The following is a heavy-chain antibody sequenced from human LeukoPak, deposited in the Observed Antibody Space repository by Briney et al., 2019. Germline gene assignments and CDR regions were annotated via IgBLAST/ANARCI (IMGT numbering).Heavy chain of an antibody. J-gene: IGHJ4*02. Sequence: SETLSLTCTVSGGSISSYFWSLIRQPPGKGLEWIGYIYYSGSTNYNPSLKSRVTMSVDTSKNQFSLKLSSVTAADTAVYYCARIDRAVAGTIDYWGQGTLVTVSS. CDR3: ARIDRAVAGTIDY. CDR1: GGSISSYF. D-gene: IGHD6-19*01. V-gene: IGHV4-59*08. CDR2: IYYSGST.